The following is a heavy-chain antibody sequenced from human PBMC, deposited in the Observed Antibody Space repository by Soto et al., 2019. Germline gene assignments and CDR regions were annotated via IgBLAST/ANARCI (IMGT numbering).Heavy chain of an antibody. V-gene: IGHV4-4*02. Sequence: SETLSLTCAVSGGSISSSNWWSWVRQPPGKGLEWIGEIYHSGSTNYNPSLKSRVTISVDKSKNQFSLKLSSVTAADTAVYYCARVRIAAYNWFDPWGQGTLVTVSS. D-gene: IGHD6-25*01. J-gene: IGHJ5*02. CDR3: ARVRIAAYNWFDP. CDR1: GGSISSSNW. CDR2: IYHSGST.